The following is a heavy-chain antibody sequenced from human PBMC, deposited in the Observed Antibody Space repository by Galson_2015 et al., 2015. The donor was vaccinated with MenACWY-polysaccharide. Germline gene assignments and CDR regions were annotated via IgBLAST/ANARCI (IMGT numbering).Heavy chain of an antibody. V-gene: IGHV3-49*03. CDR2: IRCKASGETT. CDR1: GFTFGDYA. J-gene: IGHJ4*02. CDR3: TRDRPIDY. Sequence: SCAASGFTFGDYAMAWFRQAPGKGLEWVGFIRCKASGETTGYAASVKGRFTISRDDSKSTAYLQMNSLQTEDTGTYYCTRDRPIDYWGQGTLVTVSS.